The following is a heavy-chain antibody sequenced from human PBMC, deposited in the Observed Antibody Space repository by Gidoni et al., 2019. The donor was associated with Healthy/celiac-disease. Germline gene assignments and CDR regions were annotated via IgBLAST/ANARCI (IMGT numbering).Heavy chain of an antibody. D-gene: IGHD3-3*01. J-gene: IGHJ6*02. V-gene: IGHV3-23*01. Sequence: EVQLLASGGGLVRPGGSLRLSGAASEFTFSGFAIRLVPQAPGKSVVRQAPVKGLYWCSAISGSGGSTYYADSVKGRFTISRDNSKNTLYLQMNSMRAEDTAVYYCAKDTVFGVVILTLGGMDVWGQGTTVTVSS. CDR1: EFTFSGFA. CDR2: ISGSGGST. CDR3: AKDTVFGVVILTLGGMDV.